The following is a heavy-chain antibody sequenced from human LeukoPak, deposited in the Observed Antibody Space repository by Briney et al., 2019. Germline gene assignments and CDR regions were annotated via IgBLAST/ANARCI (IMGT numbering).Heavy chain of an antibody. CDR2: ISNTDETR. CDR3: AREIVSAVAGNFDY. V-gene: IGHV3-48*03. CDR1: GFNFRSYE. Sequence: PGGSLRLSCAASGFNFRSYEMNWVRQAPGKGLEWVSYISNTDETRTYADSVKGRFTISRDNAKNSLHLEMNSLRAEDTAVYYCAREIVSAVAGNFDYRGQGTLVTVSS. J-gene: IGHJ4*02. D-gene: IGHD6-19*01.